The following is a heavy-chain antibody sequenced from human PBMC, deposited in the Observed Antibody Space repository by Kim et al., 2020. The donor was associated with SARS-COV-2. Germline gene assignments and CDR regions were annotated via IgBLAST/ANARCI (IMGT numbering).Heavy chain of an antibody. V-gene: IGHV4-59*01. CDR2: IYYSGST. J-gene: IGHJ5*02. CDR3: ARDPYSGYDWSGLGFDP. Sequence: SETLSLTCTVSGGSISSYYWSWIRQPPGKGLEWIGYIYYSGSTNYNPSLKSRVTISVDTSKNQFSLKLISVTAADTAVYYCARDPYSGYDWSGLGFDPWGQGTLVTVSS. D-gene: IGHD5-12*01. CDR1: GGSISSYY.